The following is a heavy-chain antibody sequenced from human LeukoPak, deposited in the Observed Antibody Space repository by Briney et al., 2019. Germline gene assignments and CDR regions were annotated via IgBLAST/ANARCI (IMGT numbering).Heavy chain of an antibody. V-gene: IGHV3-30*04. CDR1: GFTLSTYA. D-gene: IGHD2-2*01. CDR2: ISKDGSDA. CDR3: GRDRSPQVRRAPCDY. J-gene: IGHJ4*02. Sequence: GGSLRLSCVASGFTLSTYAMHWVRQAPGKGLERVAIISKDGSDAYYTDSVEGRFTISRDNSKNTLYLQMNSLRSDDTAVYSDGRDRSPQVRRAPCDYWGQGALVTVSS.